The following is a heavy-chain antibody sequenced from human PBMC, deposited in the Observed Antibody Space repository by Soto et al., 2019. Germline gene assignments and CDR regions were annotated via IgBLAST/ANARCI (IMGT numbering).Heavy chain of an antibody. CDR2: ISSEANGGTT. J-gene: IGHJ4*02. CDR3: TRFYYEDRGYFVY. CDR1: GFTFANYA. V-gene: IGHV3-49*04. D-gene: IGHD3-22*01. Sequence: EVRLVESGGGPVESGRSLRLSCSGFGFTFANYALTWVRQAPGKGLEWLGFISSEANGGTTDYAAFLRGRATISRDDSKGIAYLEIKRPQSDDTAIYYCTRFYYEDRGYFVYWGQGTRVAVSS.